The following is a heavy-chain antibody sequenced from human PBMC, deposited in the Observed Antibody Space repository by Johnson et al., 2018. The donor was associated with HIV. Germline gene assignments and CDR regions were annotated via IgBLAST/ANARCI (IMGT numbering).Heavy chain of an antibody. Sequence: QVQLVESGGGVVQPGRSLRLSCAASAFTFSNYGIHWVRQAPGKGLEWVASTWFDGSKKYYSDSVRGRFIISRDNSKNTLYLQMNSLRAEDTALYFCARVAVSTAAGGVPLDIWGPGTMVTVSA. CDR3: ARVAVSTAAGGVPLDI. CDR2: TWFDGSKK. CDR1: AFTFSNYG. V-gene: IGHV3-33*08. D-gene: IGHD2-2*01. J-gene: IGHJ3*02.